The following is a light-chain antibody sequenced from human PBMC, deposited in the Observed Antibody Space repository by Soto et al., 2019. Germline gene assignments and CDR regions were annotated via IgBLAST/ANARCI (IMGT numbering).Light chain of an antibody. CDR3: QQYRSSPLT. V-gene: IGKV3-20*01. CDR1: QSVSSSY. J-gene: IGKJ4*01. Sequence: EIVLTQSPGTLSLSPGERATLSCRASQSVSSSYLAWYQQKPGQAPRLLIYGASSRATGIPDRFSGSGSGTDFTLTITRMETADFAVYYCQQYRSSPLTFGGGTKVDIK. CDR2: GAS.